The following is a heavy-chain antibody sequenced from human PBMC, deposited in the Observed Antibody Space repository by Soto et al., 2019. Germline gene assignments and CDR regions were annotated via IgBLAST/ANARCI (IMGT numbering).Heavy chain of an antibody. D-gene: IGHD4-17*01. CDR2: ISYDGSNK. J-gene: IGHJ4*02. Sequence: GGSLRLSCAASGFTCSSYGMHWVRQAPGKGLEWVAVISYDGSNKYYADSVKGRFTISRDNSKNTLYLQMNSLRAEDTAVYYCAKDMLAGDYVFPFDYWGQGTLVTVSS. V-gene: IGHV3-30*18. CDR3: AKDMLAGDYVFPFDY. CDR1: GFTCSSYG.